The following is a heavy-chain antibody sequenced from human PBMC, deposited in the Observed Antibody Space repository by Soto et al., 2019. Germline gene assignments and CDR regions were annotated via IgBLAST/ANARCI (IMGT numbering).Heavy chain of an antibody. V-gene: IGHV3-7*01. CDR2: TNHDGSDN. Sequence: EVQLVESGGGLVQPGGSLRLSCAASTFSFSTYWMSWIRQAPGKVLEWVANTNHDGSDNYYVDSVKGRFTISRDNAKNSLYLQMSSLRAEDTAVYYCARLTSYFDIWGRGTLVTVSS. CDR3: ARLTSYFDI. J-gene: IGHJ2*01. CDR1: TFSFSTYW.